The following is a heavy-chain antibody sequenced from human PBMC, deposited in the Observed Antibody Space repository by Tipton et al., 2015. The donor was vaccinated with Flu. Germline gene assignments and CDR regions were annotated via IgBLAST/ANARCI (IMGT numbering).Heavy chain of an antibody. CDR2: LGWNSGDI. Sequence: SLRLSCAVSGFTVSTSYMSWVRQPPGKGLEWVSGLGWNSGDIRYADSVKGRFTISRDNAKNSLYLQMNSLIPEDTALYYCARDDAFDIWGQGTMVTVAS. V-gene: IGHV3-9*01. CDR1: GFTVSTSY. J-gene: IGHJ3*02. CDR3: ARDDAFDI.